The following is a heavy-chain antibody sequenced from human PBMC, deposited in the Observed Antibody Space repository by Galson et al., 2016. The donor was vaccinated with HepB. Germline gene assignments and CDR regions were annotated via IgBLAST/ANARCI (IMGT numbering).Heavy chain of an antibody. V-gene: IGHV3-48*01. Sequence: SLRLSCAASGFTFNTYAMSWVRQAPGKGLEWISYISSSGGTIYYADSVKGRFTISRDNAKNSLYLQMNSLRAEDTALYYCARGGGHGFFDYWGQGTQVTVSS. CDR1: GFTFNTYA. CDR3: ARGGGHGFFDY. J-gene: IGHJ4*02. D-gene: IGHD3-10*01. CDR2: ISSSGGTI.